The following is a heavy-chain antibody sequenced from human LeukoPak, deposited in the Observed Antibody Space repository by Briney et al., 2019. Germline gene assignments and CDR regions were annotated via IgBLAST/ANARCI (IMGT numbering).Heavy chain of an antibody. J-gene: IGHJ4*02. V-gene: IGHV4-30-2*01. Sequence: SETLSLTCTVSGGSISSGGYYWSWIRQPPGKGLEWIGYIYHSGSTYYNPSLKSRVTISVDRSKNQFSLKLSSVTAADTAVYYCARESYSSSPGYWGQGTLVTVSS. D-gene: IGHD6-6*01. CDR1: GGSISSGGYY. CDR2: IYHSGST. CDR3: ARESYSSSPGY.